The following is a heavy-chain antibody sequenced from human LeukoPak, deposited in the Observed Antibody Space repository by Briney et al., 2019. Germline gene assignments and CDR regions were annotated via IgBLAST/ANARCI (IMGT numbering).Heavy chain of an antibody. CDR1: GFTFSSYA. Sequence: GGSLRLSCAASGFTFSSYAMSWVRQAPGKGLEWVSDISGSGGSTYYADSVKGRFTISRDNSKNTLYLQMNSLRAEDTAVYYCAKADRGEYYYDSSGYQDAFDIWGQGTMVTVSS. V-gene: IGHV3-23*01. CDR3: AKADRGEYYYDSSGYQDAFDI. D-gene: IGHD3-22*01. CDR2: ISGSGGST. J-gene: IGHJ3*02.